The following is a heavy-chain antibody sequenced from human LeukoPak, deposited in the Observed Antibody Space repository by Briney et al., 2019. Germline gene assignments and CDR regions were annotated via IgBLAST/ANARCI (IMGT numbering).Heavy chain of an antibody. CDR3: AKIVKAAPGLLDY. D-gene: IGHD6-13*01. CDR1: GFTFSSYS. J-gene: IGHJ4*02. V-gene: IGHV3-21*04. CDR2: ISSSSSYI. Sequence: GGSLRLSCAASGFTFSSYSMNWVRQAPGKGLEWVSSISSSSSYIYYADSVKGRFTISRDNAKNSLYLQMNSLRADDTAVYYCAKIVKAAPGLLDYWGQGTLVTVS.